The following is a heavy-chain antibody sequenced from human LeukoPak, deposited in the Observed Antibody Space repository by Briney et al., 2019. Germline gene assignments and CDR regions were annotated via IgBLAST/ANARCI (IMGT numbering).Heavy chain of an antibody. J-gene: IGHJ4*02. V-gene: IGHV3-7*01. CDR3: ARDDGFRGVDF. Sequence: GGSLRLSCAASGFSTSWMSWVRRAPGRGLEWVANINRDGSEAYYVDSVKGRFTISRDSAKNSLYLQMDCLRADDTAVYYCARDDGFRGVDFWGPGTLVSVSS. D-gene: IGHD4-17*01. CDR2: INRDGSEA. CDR1: GFSTSW.